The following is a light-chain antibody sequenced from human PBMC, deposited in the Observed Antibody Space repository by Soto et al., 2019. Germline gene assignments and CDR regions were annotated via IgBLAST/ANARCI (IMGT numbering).Light chain of an antibody. V-gene: IGLV2-14*03. CDR2: NVN. CDR1: SSDVGAYIY. Sequence: QSALTQPASVSGSPGQSINISCTGTSSDVGAYIYVSWYQQFPGKAPKLILYNVNNRPSGVSDRFSGSKSANTASLTISGLQAEDEADYYCSLYTTSFTLVFGGGTKLTVL. CDR3: SLYTTSFTLV. J-gene: IGLJ2*01.